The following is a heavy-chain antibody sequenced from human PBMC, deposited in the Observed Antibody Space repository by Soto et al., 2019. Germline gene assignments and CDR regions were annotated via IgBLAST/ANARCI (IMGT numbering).Heavy chain of an antibody. D-gene: IGHD1-26*01. CDR2: ISHDGTNK. CDR1: GFTFSAYG. V-gene: IGHV3-30*03. J-gene: IGHJ2*01. CDR3: ARHVGSYWYFDL. Sequence: GGSLRLSCEVSGFTFSAYGMHRVRQAPGKGLEWVAAISHDGTNKNYGESVRGRFTISTDNFKDTLYLQMNSLRVDDTAMYYCARHVGSYWYFDLWGRGTLVTVSS.